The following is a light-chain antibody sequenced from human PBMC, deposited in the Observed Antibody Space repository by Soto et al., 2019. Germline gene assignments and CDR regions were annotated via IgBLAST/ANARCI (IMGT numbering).Light chain of an antibody. CDR3: QQANSFPHT. CDR1: QTISSW. J-gene: IGKJ1*01. V-gene: IGKV1-12*01. CDR2: AAS. Sequence: DIQMTQSPSTLSASVVDIVTITCLASQTISSWLAWYQQKPGKAPKLLIYAASSLQSGVPSRFSGSGSGTDFTLTISSLQPEDFATYYCQQANSFPHTFGQGNKVDIK.